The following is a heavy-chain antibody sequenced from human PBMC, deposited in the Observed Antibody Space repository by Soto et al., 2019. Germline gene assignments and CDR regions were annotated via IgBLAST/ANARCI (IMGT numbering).Heavy chain of an antibody. V-gene: IGHV3-53*01. J-gene: IGHJ4*02. Sequence: SGGSLRLSCAASGFTVRTNYMSWVRQAPGKGLEWVSVIYSGGSAYYADSAKGRFTFSRDNSKNTLYLQLNSLRTEDTAVYYCARVTYPTGNFPDWGQGTLLTVSS. CDR2: IYSGGSA. D-gene: IGHD1-7*01. CDR1: GFTVRTNY. CDR3: ARVTYPTGNFPD.